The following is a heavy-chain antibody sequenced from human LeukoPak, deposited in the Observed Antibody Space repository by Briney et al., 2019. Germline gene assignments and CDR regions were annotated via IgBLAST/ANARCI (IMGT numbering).Heavy chain of an antibody. CDR3: ATAGRYGDWFYYGMDV. CDR1: GYTLTELS. CDR2: FDPEDGET. J-gene: IGHJ6*02. V-gene: IGHV1-24*01. Sequence: ASVKVSCKVSGYTLTELSMHWVRQAPGKGLEWMGGFDPEDGETIYAQKFQGRVTMTEDTSTDTAYMELSSLRSEDTAVYYCATAGRYGDWFYYGMDVWGQGTTVTVSS. D-gene: IGHD4-17*01.